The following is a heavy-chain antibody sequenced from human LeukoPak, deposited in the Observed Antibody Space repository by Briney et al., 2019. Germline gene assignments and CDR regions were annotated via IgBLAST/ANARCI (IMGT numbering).Heavy chain of an antibody. CDR2: ISAYNGNT. Sequence: GASAKVSCKASGYTFTSYGISWVRQAPGQGLEWMGWISAYNGNTNYAQKLQGRVTMTTDTSTSTAYMELRSLRSDDTAVYYCARELPKYYYDSSGYPGYFDYWGQGTLVTVSS. J-gene: IGHJ4*02. D-gene: IGHD3-22*01. V-gene: IGHV1-18*01. CDR1: GYTFTSYG. CDR3: ARELPKYYYDSSGYPGYFDY.